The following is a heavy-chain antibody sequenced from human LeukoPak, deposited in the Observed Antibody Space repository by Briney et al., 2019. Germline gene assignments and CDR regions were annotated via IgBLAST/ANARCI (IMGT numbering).Heavy chain of an antibody. V-gene: IGHV1-18*01. Sequence: ASVKVSCKASGYTFPSYGFSWVRQAPGQGLEWMGWISGYNGDTNYAQKLQGRVTMTTDTSTSTAYMELRSLRFDDTAVYYCARDGSSYSSGWHDAFDIWGQGTMVTVSS. CDR1: GYTFPSYG. CDR2: ISGYNGDT. D-gene: IGHD6-19*01. J-gene: IGHJ3*02. CDR3: ARDGSSYSSGWHDAFDI.